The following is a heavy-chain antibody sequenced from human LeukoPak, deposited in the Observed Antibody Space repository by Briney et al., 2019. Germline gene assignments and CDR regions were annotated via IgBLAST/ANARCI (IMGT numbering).Heavy chain of an antibody. J-gene: IGHJ4*02. Sequence: SETLSLTCTVSGGSISSYYWSWIRQPPEKGLEWIGYIYYSGSTNYNPSLKSRVTISVDTSKNQFSLKLSSVTAADTAVYYCARGLDGDYEAVDYWGQGTLVTVSS. CDR3: ARGLDGDYEAVDY. CDR2: IYYSGST. V-gene: IGHV4-59*01. D-gene: IGHD4-17*01. CDR1: GGSISSYY.